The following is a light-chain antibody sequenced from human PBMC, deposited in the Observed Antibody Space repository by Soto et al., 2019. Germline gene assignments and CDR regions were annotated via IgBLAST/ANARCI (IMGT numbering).Light chain of an antibody. CDR3: QQYDSYSYT. J-gene: IGKJ2*01. Sequence: DIQMTQSPSTLSASVGDRVTITCRASQTISAWLAWYQQKPGKAPKLLIYKASNLESGVPSRFSGSGSGIEFTLTISSLQPDDFATYYCQQYDSYSYTFGQGTKLEIK. V-gene: IGKV1-5*03. CDR2: KAS. CDR1: QTISAW.